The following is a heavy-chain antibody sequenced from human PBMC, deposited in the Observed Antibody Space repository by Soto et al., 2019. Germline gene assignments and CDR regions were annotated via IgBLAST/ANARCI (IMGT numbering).Heavy chain of an antibody. V-gene: IGHV4-34*01. Sequence: QVQLQQWGAGLLKPSETLSLTCAVYGGSFSGYYWSWIRQPPGKGLEWIGEINHSGSTNYNPSLKSRVTISVDTSKNQFSLKLSSVTAADTAVYYCARGCSSTSCSYFDYWGQGTLVTVSS. J-gene: IGHJ4*02. CDR2: INHSGST. D-gene: IGHD2-2*01. CDR3: ARGCSSTSCSYFDY. CDR1: GGSFSGYY.